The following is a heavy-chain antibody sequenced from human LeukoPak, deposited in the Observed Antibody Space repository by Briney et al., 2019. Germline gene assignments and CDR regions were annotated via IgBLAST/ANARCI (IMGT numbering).Heavy chain of an antibody. Sequence: ASVKVSCKASGYTFSGYYIHWVRQAPGQGLEWRGWINPNSGGTNYAQKFQGRVTMTRDTSISTAYLELSRLRSDDTAVYFCARDPVVGALGGYFDYWGQGTLVTVSS. CDR2: INPNSGGT. V-gene: IGHV1-2*02. CDR1: GYTFSGYY. CDR3: ARDPVVGALGGYFDY. J-gene: IGHJ4*02. D-gene: IGHD1-26*01.